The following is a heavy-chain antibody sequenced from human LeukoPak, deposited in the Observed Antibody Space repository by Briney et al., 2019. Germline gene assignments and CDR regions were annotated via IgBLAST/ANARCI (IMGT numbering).Heavy chain of an antibody. Sequence: SETLSLTCTVSGGSISIYYWNWIRQPPGKGLEWIGSIYHSGSTIYNPSLKSRVTISGDTSKNQCSLTLASVTAADTAVYYCTRDRELGFWGQGTLVTVSS. CDR3: TRDRELGF. CDR2: IYHSGST. J-gene: IGHJ4*02. V-gene: IGHV4-59*01. D-gene: IGHD1-26*01. CDR1: GGSISIYY.